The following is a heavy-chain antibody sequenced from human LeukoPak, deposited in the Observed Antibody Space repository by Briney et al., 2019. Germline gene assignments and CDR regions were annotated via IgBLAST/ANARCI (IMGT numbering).Heavy chain of an antibody. CDR3: ARGAMVRGVHDAFDI. J-gene: IGHJ3*02. CDR1: AFTFNTYW. CDR2: IYSGGST. D-gene: IGHD3-10*01. Sequence: PGGSLRLSCAASAFTFNTYWMHWVRQVPGKGLEWVSVIYSGGSTYYADSVKGRFTISRDNSKNTLYLQMNSLRAEDTAVYYCARGAMVRGVHDAFDIWGQGTMVTVSS. V-gene: IGHV3-53*01.